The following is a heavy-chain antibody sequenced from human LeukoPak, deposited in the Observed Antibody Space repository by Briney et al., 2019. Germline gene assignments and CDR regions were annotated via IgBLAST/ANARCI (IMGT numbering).Heavy chain of an antibody. CDR3: ARGRANCGGDCYSGWFDP. D-gene: IGHD2-21*02. CDR2: TNPNSGGT. J-gene: IGHJ5*02. Sequence: GASVKVSCKASGYTFTGYYMHWVRQAPGQGLEWMGRTNPNSGGTNYAQKFQGRVTMTRDTSISTAYMELSRLRSDDTAVYYCARGRANCGGDCYSGWFDPWGQGTLVTVSS. V-gene: IGHV1-2*06. CDR1: GYTFTGYY.